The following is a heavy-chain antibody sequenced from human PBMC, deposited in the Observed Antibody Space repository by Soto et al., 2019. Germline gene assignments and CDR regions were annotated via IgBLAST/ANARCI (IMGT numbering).Heavy chain of an antibody. J-gene: IGHJ4*02. CDR2: IRGNGGET. V-gene: IGHV3-23*01. CDR1: GFTFSNYA. CDR3: AKGDQERQWVFLHN. D-gene: IGHD2-21*01. Sequence: EVQVLESGGGLVQPGGSLRLSCVASGFTFSNYAMTWVRQAPGKGMERVSAIRGNGGETFYADSVKGRFTISRDNSKNTLYLQMNSLRAEDTAVYHCAKGDQERQWVFLHNWGQGTLVTVSS.